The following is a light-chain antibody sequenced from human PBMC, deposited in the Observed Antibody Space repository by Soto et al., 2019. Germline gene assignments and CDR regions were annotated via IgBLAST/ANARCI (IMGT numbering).Light chain of an antibody. V-gene: IGKV3-20*01. CDR1: QSISSY. J-gene: IGKJ5*01. CDR3: QQYGSSPIT. Sequence: DIVMTKSAATLSVSPGERDTLXCRASQSISSYLAWYQQNTGKAPRLLIDWASTRATGIPARFSGSGSGTDFTLTISRLEPEDFAVYYGQQYGSSPITFGQGTRLEIK. CDR2: WAS.